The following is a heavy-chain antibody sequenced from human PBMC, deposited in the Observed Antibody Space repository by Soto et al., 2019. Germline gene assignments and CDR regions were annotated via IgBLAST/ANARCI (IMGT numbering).Heavy chain of an antibody. CDR3: AREGGRYSYDMFEY. D-gene: IGHD5-18*01. V-gene: IGHV4-61*01. J-gene: IGHJ4*02. CDR1: GGSVSSGSYY. Sequence: QVQLQESGPGLVKPSETLSLTCTVSGGSVSSGSYYWSWMRQPPGKGLEWIGYIYYSGSTNYNPSLKSRVTISVDTYKNQFSLKLSSVTAAETAVYYCAREGGRYSYDMFEYWGQGTLVTVSS. CDR2: IYYSGST.